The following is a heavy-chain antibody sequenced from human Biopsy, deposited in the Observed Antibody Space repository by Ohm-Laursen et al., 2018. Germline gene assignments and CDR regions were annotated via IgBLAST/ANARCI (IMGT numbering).Heavy chain of an antibody. CDR1: GGSLNFYY. Sequence: GTLSLTCTVSGGSLNFYYWSWIRQPPGKGLEWIGYMYYSGSAKYSPSLKNRVTVSFDTSRNQFSLKLTSMTPADTAVYYCVRGRSPATYWGQGALVIVSS. CDR2: MYYSGSA. D-gene: IGHD3-16*01. J-gene: IGHJ4*02. CDR3: VRGRSPATY. V-gene: IGHV4-59*01.